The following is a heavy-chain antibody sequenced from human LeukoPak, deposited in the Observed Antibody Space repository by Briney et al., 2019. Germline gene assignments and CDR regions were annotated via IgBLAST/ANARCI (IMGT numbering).Heavy chain of an antibody. V-gene: IGHV1-69*04. CDR2: IIPIFGIA. CDR1: GGTFSSYA. J-gene: IGHJ4*02. Sequence: GSSVKVSCKASGGTFSSYAISWVRQAPGQGLEWMGRIIPIFGIANYAQKFQGRVTITADKSTSTDYMELSSLRSEDTAVYYCARDPSSTVVMRYYFDYWGQGTLVTVSS. D-gene: IGHD4-23*01. CDR3: ARDPSSTVVMRYYFDY.